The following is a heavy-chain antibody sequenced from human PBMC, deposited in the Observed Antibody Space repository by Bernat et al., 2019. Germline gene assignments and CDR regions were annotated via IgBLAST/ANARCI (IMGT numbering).Heavy chain of an antibody. V-gene: IGHV3-48*01. CDR2: ISSSSSTI. Sequence: EVQLVESGGGLVQPGGSLRLSCAASGFTFSSYSMNWVRQAPGKGLEWVSYISSSSSTIFYADSVKGRFTISRDNAKNSLYLQMISLRAEDTAVYYCARDRNSDYDPHFDYWGQGTLVTVSS. CDR3: ARDRNSDYDPHFDY. D-gene: IGHD3-16*01. J-gene: IGHJ4*02. CDR1: GFTFSSYS.